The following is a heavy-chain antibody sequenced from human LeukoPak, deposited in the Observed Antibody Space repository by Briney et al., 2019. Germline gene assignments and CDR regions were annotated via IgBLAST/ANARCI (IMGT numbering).Heavy chain of an antibody. CDR1: GGSISSYY. V-gene: IGHV4-4*07. CDR2: IYTSGST. Sequence: PSETLSLTCTVSGGSISSYYWSWIRQPAGKGLEWIGRIYTSGSTNYNSSLKSRVTISVDKSKNQFSLKLSSVTAADTDVYYCARAGDNYYDSSGYKTPFDYLGQGTLVTVSS. J-gene: IGHJ4*02. D-gene: IGHD3-22*01. CDR3: ARAGDNYYDSSGYKTPFDY.